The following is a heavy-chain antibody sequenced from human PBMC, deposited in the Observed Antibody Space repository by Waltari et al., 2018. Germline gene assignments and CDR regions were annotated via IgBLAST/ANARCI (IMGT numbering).Heavy chain of an antibody. J-gene: IGHJ4*02. CDR2: IRSKAEGGTT. D-gene: IGHD6-6*01. V-gene: IGHV3-49*03. Sequence: EVQLVESGGGLVQPGRSLRLSCTASGFTFGDYAMSWFRQAPGKGLEWVGFIRSKAEGGTTEYAASVKGRFTISRDDSKSIAYLQMNSLKTEDTAVYYCTRGVGYSSSSAEGYWGQGTLVTVSS. CDR3: TRGVGYSSSSAEGY. CDR1: GFTFGDYA.